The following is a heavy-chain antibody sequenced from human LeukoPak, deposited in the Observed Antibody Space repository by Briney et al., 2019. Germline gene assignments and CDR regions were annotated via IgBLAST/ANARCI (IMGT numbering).Heavy chain of an antibody. CDR3: ARVKLWPHFAFDI. CDR1: GFIFSSHW. D-gene: IGHD3-16*01. Sequence: PGGSLRLSCAASGFIFSSHWMSWVRQAPGKGLEWVANIKQDGSEKYYVDSVKGRFTISRDNARNSLFLQMSSLRAEDTAVYYCARVKLWPHFAFDIWGQGTMVTVSS. CDR2: IKQDGSEK. V-gene: IGHV3-7*04. J-gene: IGHJ3*02.